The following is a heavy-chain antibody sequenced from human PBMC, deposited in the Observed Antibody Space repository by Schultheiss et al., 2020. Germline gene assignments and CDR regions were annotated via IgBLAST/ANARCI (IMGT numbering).Heavy chain of an antibody. Sequence: SETLSLTCAVSGGSISSSNWWSWIRQPPGKGLEWIGEINHSGSTNYNPSLKSRVTISVDTSKNQFSLKLSSVTAADTAVYYCVRYDYIWGSYRPVNLFYWGQGTLVTVSS. J-gene: IGHJ4*02. CDR2: INHSGST. CDR1: GGSISSSNW. V-gene: IGHV4-4*02. D-gene: IGHD3-16*02. CDR3: VRYDYIWGSYRPVNLFY.